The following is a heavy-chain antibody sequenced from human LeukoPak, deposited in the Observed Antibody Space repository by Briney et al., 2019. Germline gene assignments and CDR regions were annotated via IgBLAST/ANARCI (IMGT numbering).Heavy chain of an antibody. CDR1: GFTVSSNY. V-gene: IGHV3-30-3*01. CDR2: ISYDGSNK. CDR3: AREGHEGGAFDI. J-gene: IGHJ3*02. D-gene: IGHD2-15*01. Sequence: GGSLRLSCAASGFTVSSNYMSWVRQAPGKGPEWVAVISYDGSNKYYADSVKGRFTISRDNSKNTLYLQMNSLRAEDTAVYYCAREGHEGGAFDIWGQGTMVTVSS.